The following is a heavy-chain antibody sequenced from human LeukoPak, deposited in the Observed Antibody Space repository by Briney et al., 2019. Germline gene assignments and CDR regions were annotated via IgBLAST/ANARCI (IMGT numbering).Heavy chain of an antibody. V-gene: IGHV1-8*01. CDR1: GCTFTSYD. CDR2: MNPNSGNT. D-gene: IGHD4-17*01. J-gene: IGHJ6*03. CDR3: ASATTVTTGWHLYYYYYYYMDV. Sequence: ASVKVSCKASGCTFTSYDINWVRQATGQRLEWMGWMNPNSGNTGYAQKFQGRVTMTRNTSISTAYMELSSLRSEDTAVYYCASATTVTTGWHLYYYYYYYMDVWGKGTTVTVSS.